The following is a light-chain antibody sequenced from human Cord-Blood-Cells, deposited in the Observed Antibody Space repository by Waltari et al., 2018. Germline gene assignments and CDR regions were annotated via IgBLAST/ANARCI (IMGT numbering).Light chain of an antibody. CDR3: QQYNNWPLT. J-gene: IGKJ4*01. V-gene: IGKV3-15*01. Sequence: ELLTPQLPPTLSVSPGATATLSCRASQSVSSNLAWYQQKPGQAPRLLIYAASTRATGIPARFSGSGSGTEFTLTISSLQSEDFAVYYCQQYNNWPLTFGGGTKVEIK. CDR2: AAS. CDR1: QSVSSN.